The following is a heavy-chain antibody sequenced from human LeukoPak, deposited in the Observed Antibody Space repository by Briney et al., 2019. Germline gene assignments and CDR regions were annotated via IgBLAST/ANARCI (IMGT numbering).Heavy chain of an antibody. Sequence: GRSLRLSCAASGFTFSSYAMHWVRQAPGKGLEWVADISYDGSNKYYADSVKGRFTISRDNSKNTLYLQMNSLRAEDTAVYYCARDRIAAAGKSPCFQHWGQGTLVTVSS. CDR2: ISYDGSNK. D-gene: IGHD6-13*01. J-gene: IGHJ1*01. CDR3: ARDRIAAAGKSPCFQH. V-gene: IGHV3-30-3*01. CDR1: GFTFSSYA.